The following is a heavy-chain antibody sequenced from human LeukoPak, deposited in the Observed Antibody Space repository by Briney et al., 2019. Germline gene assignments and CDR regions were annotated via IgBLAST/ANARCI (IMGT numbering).Heavy chain of an antibody. CDR1: GGSISSYY. CDR2: NYYSGTT. D-gene: IGHD3-3*01. CDR3: ARESYYDFWSGSSYYYYYYMDV. V-gene: IGHV4-59*01. J-gene: IGHJ6*03. Sequence: SETLSLTCTVSGGSISSYYWSWIRHPPGKGLEWIGYNYYSGTTNYNPSLKSRVTISVDTSKNQFSLKLSSVTAADTAVYYCARESYYDFWSGSSYYYYYYMDVWGKGTTVTVSS.